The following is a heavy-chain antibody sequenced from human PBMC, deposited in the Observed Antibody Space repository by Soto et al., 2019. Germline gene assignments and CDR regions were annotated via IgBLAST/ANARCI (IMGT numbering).Heavy chain of an antibody. CDR3: ARSTVIGRGAFDY. Sequence: SXTLSLTCTVSGGSVISSCWSCIRQSPLKGLEWIAYIYNTGSPSYNPSLKSRVTISLDTSKNQFSLKLSSVTAADTAVYYCARSTVIGRGAFDYWGQGTLVTVSS. CDR1: GGSVISSC. D-gene: IGHD3-10*01. J-gene: IGHJ4*02. CDR2: IYNTGSP. V-gene: IGHV4-59*08.